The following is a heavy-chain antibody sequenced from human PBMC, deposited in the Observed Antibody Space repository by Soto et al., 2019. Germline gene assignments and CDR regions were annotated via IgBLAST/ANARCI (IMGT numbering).Heavy chain of an antibody. CDR3: ARDIVVVPAAIEGGYYYYYYGMDV. V-gene: IGHV3-30*03. CDR1: GFTFSSYG. CDR2: ISYDGSNK. D-gene: IGHD2-2*02. J-gene: IGHJ6*02. Sequence: QVQLVESGGGVVQPGRSLRLSCAASGFTFSSYGMHWVRQAPGKGLEWVAVISYDGSNKYYADSVKGRFTISRDNSKNTLYLQMNSLRAEDTAVYYCARDIVVVPAAIEGGYYYYYYGMDVWGQGTTVTVSS.